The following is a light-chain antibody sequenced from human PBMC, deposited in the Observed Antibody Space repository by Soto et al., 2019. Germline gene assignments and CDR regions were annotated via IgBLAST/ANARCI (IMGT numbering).Light chain of an antibody. J-gene: IGLJ3*02. Sequence: QSALTQPASVSGSPGQSITISCTGTSSDDGGYNYVSWYQQHPGKAPKLMIYDVSNRPSGVSNLFSGSKSVNTASLTISGRKAEDEADYYCSSYTSSSTRVFGGGTKLTVL. CDR2: DVS. CDR3: SSYTSSSTRV. V-gene: IGLV2-14*01. CDR1: SSDDGGYNY.